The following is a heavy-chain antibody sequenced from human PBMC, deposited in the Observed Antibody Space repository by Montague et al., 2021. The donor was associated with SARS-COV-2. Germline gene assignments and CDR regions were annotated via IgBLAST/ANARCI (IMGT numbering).Heavy chain of an antibody. CDR1: GFSFSDYA. D-gene: IGHD5-24*01. J-gene: IGHJ4*02. CDR3: AREKKEVQMDY. V-gene: IGHV3-33*01. Sequence: SLRLSFAASGFSFSDYAMHWVRQAPGLALEWVAVIWYDGSNSYYADSVKGRFTISRDNSKNVVYLQMNSLTADDTAIYYCAREKKEVQMDYWGLGTLATVSS. CDR2: IWYDGSNS.